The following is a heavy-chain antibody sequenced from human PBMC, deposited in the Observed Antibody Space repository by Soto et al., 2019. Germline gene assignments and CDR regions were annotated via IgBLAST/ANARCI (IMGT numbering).Heavy chain of an antibody. CDR3: ADFVRTFDV. D-gene: IGHD3-10*02. V-gene: IGHV2-5*02. CDR2: IYWDHDQ. J-gene: IGHJ3*01. Sequence: QITLKESGPTLVKPTQTLTLTCTFSGFSLSTYGVGVGWIRQPPGKALEWLAIIYWDHDQYFSPSLKDRLTISNDTATIQVVLTMTSMDPVDTATYFWADFVRTFDVWGHGTVVTVSS. CDR1: GFSLSTYGVG.